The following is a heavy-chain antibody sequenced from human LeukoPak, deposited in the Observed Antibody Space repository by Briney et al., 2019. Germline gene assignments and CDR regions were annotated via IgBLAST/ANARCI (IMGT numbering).Heavy chain of an antibody. V-gene: IGHV3-23*01. J-gene: IGHJ1*01. CDR2: ISGSGDST. Sequence: GGSLRLSCAASGFTLSSYAMSWVRQAPGKGLEWVSAISGSGDSTYYGDSVKGRFTISRDNSKNTLYLQMNSLRAEDTAVYYCARAPIAAAASAWYFQHWGQGTLVTVSS. CDR1: GFTLSSYA. D-gene: IGHD6-13*01. CDR3: ARAPIAAAASAWYFQH.